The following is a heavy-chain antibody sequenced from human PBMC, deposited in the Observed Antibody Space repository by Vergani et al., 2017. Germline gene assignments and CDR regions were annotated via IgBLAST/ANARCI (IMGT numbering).Heavy chain of an antibody. J-gene: IGHJ3*02. V-gene: IGHV1-69*17. CDR3: ARALTMTTPDDAFDI. CDR2: IIPIFGIA. CDR1: GFTFSSYA. Sequence: QVQLVESGGGVVQPGRSLRLSCAASGFTFSSYAISWVRQAPGQGLEWMGGIIPIFGIANYAQKFQGRVTITADKSTSTAYMELSSLRSEDTAVYYCARALTMTTPDDAFDIWGQGTMVTVSS. D-gene: IGHD3-22*01.